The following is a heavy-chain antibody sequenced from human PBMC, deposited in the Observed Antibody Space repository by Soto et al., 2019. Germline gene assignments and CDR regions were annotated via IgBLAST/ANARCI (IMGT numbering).Heavy chain of an antibody. J-gene: IGHJ6*02. V-gene: IGHV1-69*01. CDR1: GGTFNRYT. CDR2: IIPIFGTA. CDR3: ALWGFRDGNNSKYNYSGMDV. D-gene: IGHD1-1*01. Sequence: VQLVQSGAEVMKPGSSVELSCKASGGTFNRYTISWVRQAPGQGLEWMGGIIPIFGTANYAQKFQGRVAITADESTSAAYMELRSLRSEDTAVYYCALWGFRDGNNSKYNYSGMDVWGQGTTVTVSS.